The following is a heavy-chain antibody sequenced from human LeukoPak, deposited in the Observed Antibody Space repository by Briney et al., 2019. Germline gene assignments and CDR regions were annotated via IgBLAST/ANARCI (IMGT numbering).Heavy chain of an antibody. CDR2: ISESGNEK. D-gene: IGHD1-26*01. J-gene: IGHJ5*02. V-gene: IGHV3-48*03. CDR1: GLTFSSYE. CDR3: ARDRFIGGWFDP. Sequence: PGGSLRLSCAASGLTFSSYEMNWVRQAPGKGLEWVSYISESGNEKQYADSVKGRFTISRDNTKNSVYLEMNSLRGEDTAIYYCARDRFIGGWFDPWGQGTLVTVSS.